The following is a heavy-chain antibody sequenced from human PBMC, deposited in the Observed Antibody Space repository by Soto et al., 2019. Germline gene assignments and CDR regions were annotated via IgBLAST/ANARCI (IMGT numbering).Heavy chain of an antibody. CDR1: GFTFSDFA. D-gene: IGHD5-18*01. Sequence: EVQLTESGGGLAQPGGSLRLSCEGSGFTFSDFAISWVRQAPGKGLEWVSVVSGNGDVTVYADSVKGRFATSRDNSKNTMMLQMNSLTAEDTAISYCARDGIQTVTFYFWGRGTLVTVSS. V-gene: IGHV3-23*01. CDR2: VSGNGDVT. CDR3: ARDGIQTVTFYF. J-gene: IGHJ4*01.